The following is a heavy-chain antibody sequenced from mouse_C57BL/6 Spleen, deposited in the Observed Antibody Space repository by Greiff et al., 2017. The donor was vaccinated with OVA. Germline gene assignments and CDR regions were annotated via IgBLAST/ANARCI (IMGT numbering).Heavy chain of an antibody. V-gene: IGHV1-26*01. CDR3: AREDGNSFDY. CDR1: GYTFTDYY. D-gene: IGHD2-1*01. CDR2: INPNNGGT. J-gene: IGHJ2*01. Sequence: VQLQQSGPELVKPGASVKISCKASGYTFTDYYMNWVKQSHGKSLEWIGDINPNNGGTSYNQKFKGKATLTVDKSSSTAYMELRSLTSEDSAVYYCAREDGNSFDYWGQGTTLTVSS.